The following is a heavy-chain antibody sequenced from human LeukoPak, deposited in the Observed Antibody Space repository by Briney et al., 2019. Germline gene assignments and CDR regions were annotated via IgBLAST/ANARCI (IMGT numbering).Heavy chain of an antibody. D-gene: IGHD3-10*01. CDR2: ISGSGGST. CDR1: GFTLSSYA. J-gene: IGHJ4*02. Sequence: GGSLRLSCAASGFTLSSYAMSWVRQAPGKGLEWVSAISGSGGSTYYADSVKGRFTISRDNSKNTLYLQMNSLRAEDTAVYYCAKDPRVLIRGVIMLPFFDYWGQGTLVTVSS. CDR3: AKDPRVLIRGVIMLPFFDY. V-gene: IGHV3-23*01.